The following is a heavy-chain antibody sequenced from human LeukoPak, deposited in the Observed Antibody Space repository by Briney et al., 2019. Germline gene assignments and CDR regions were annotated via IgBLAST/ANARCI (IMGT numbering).Heavy chain of an antibody. CDR1: GFTFSNYW. Sequence: GGSLRLSCAASGFTFSNYWMSWVRQAPGQGLEWVANTKKDGSEKYYVDSVKGRFTIAKDNAKNSLYLQMNRLRAEDTAVYYCARDYYGSYYYYYYMDVWGKGTTVTVSS. CDR3: ARDYYGSYYYYYYMDV. D-gene: IGHD3-10*01. V-gene: IGHV3-7*01. CDR2: TKKDGSEK. J-gene: IGHJ6*03.